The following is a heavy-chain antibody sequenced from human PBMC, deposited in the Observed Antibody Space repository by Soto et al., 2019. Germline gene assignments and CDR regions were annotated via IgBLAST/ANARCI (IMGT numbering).Heavy chain of an antibody. Sequence: SVKVSCKASGGTFSSYAISWVRQAPGQGLEWMGGIIPIFGTANYAQKFQGRVTITADESTSTAYMELSSLRSEDTAVYYCARSTAMVLNWFDPWGQGTLVTVSS. CDR3: ARSTAMVLNWFDP. J-gene: IGHJ5*02. CDR2: IIPIFGTA. D-gene: IGHD5-18*01. V-gene: IGHV1-69*13. CDR1: GGTFSSYA.